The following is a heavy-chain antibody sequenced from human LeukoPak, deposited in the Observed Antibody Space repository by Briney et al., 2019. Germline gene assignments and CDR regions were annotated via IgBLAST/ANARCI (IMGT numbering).Heavy chain of an antibody. CDR1: SDSISSSY. CDR3: TRGGGWLTDY. D-gene: IGHD6-19*01. V-gene: IGHV4-59*01. Sequence: SETLSLTCTVSSDSISSSYWSWIRQPPGKGLEWIGNIHYSGSTTYNPSLRSRVTISVDTSKDHFSLKLSSVTAADTAVYFCTRGGGWLTDYWGQGTLITVSS. CDR2: IHYSGST. J-gene: IGHJ4*02.